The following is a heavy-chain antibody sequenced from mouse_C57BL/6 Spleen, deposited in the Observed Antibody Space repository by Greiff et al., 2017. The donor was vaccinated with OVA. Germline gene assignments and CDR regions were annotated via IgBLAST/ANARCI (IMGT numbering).Heavy chain of an antibody. D-gene: IGHD2-5*01. CDR3: ALYSNFLHFDY. CDR2: IDPANGNT. V-gene: IGHV14-3*01. CDR1: GFNIKNTY. Sequence: VQLQQSVAELVRPGASVKLSCTASGFNIKNTYMHWVKQRPEQGLEWIGRIDPANGNTTSAPKFQGKATITADTSSNTAYLQLSCLTSYDTAIYYCALYSNFLHFDYWGQGTTLTVSS. J-gene: IGHJ2*01.